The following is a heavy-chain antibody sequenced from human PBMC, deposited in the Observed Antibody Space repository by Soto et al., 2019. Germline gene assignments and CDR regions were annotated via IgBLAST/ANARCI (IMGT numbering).Heavy chain of an antibody. V-gene: IGHV4-38-2*01. D-gene: IGHD1-26*01. CDR2: MYHGVTS. Sequence: PSETLSLTCGVSGYSISSGYYWAWIRQPPGKGLEWIGRMYHGVTSYYNPSLKSRVSISIDTSKNQFSLKLMSVTAADTAVYYCARGGGSYSGIDFWGQGTLVTVSS. J-gene: IGHJ4*02. CDR3: ARGGGSYSGIDF. CDR1: GYSISSGYY.